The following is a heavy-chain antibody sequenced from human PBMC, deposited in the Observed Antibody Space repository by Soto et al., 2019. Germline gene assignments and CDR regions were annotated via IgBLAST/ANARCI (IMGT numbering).Heavy chain of an antibody. J-gene: IGHJ4*02. Sequence: GGSLRLSCTASAFNFADYAINWVRQVPGKGLEWVGFIRAKAHGGTTDYAASVKGRFTISRDDSKSIAYLQMNSLKTEDTALYCCTRAYDSSPLEYWGQGTRVTVSA. CDR2: IRAKAHGGTT. V-gene: IGHV3-49*04. CDR1: AFNFADYA. D-gene: IGHD3-22*01. CDR3: TRAYDSSPLEY.